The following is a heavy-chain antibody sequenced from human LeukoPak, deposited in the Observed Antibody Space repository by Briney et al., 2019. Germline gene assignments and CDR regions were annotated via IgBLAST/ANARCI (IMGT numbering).Heavy chain of an antibody. Sequence: PSETLSLTCTVSGGSISSYYWSWIRQPPGKGLEWIGYIYYSGSTNYNPSLKSRVTISVDTSKNQFSLKLSSVTAADTAVYYCARDPYSGNSRTEAHDAFDIWGQGTMVTVSS. CDR2: IYYSGST. D-gene: IGHD4-23*01. J-gene: IGHJ3*02. CDR1: GGSISSYY. CDR3: ARDPYSGNSRTEAHDAFDI. V-gene: IGHV4-59*01.